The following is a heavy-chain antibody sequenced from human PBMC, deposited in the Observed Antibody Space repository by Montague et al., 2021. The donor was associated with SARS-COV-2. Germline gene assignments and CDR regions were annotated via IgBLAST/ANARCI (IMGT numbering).Heavy chain of an antibody. CDR3: ARHLRVTTVTSNMYHYAMDV. J-gene: IGHJ6*02. V-gene: IGHV4-59*08. Sequence: SETLSLTCSVSGDSISNYSWSWIRQSPGKGLEWIGYIYYSGRTNYNPSLTSRVTISVDTSKNQVSLKLTSVTAADTAVYYCARHLRVTTVTSNMYHYAMDVWGQGTTVTVSS. D-gene: IGHD4-11*01. CDR1: GDSISNYS. CDR2: IYYSGRT.